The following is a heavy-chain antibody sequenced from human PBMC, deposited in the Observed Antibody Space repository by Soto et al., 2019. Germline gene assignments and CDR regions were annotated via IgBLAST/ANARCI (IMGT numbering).Heavy chain of an antibody. J-gene: IGHJ6*02. Sequence: QVQLQESGPGLVKPSETLSLTCTVSGGSISSYYWSWIRQPPGKGLEWIGYIYYSGSTNYNPSLKSRVTISVDTSKNQFSLKLSSVTAADTAVYYCARDPRKPTGAYYYGMDVWGQGTTVTVSS. CDR2: IYYSGST. V-gene: IGHV4-59*01. D-gene: IGHD4-17*01. CDR1: GGSISSYY. CDR3: ARDPRKPTGAYYYGMDV.